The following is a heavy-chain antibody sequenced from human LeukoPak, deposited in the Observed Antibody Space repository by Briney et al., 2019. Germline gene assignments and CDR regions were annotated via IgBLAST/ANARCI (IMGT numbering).Heavy chain of an antibody. Sequence: GGSLRLSCADSGFTFSSHWMHWVRQAPGKGLVWVSRIKYDASSTSYADSVKGRFTISRDNSNNTLSLQMTSLRAGDTAVYYCAKDHDALVPAAQFDYWGQGTLVTVSS. J-gene: IGHJ4*02. CDR3: AKDHDALVPAAQFDY. D-gene: IGHD2-2*01. V-gene: IGHV3-74*01. CDR1: GFTFSSHW. CDR2: IKYDASST.